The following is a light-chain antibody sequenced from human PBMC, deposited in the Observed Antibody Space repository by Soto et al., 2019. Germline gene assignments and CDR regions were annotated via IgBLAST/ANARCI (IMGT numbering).Light chain of an antibody. CDR3: QKYGSSSIT. J-gene: IGKJ5*01. Sequence: VLTQSPGTLSFSPGERATLSCRASQSVSSSYLAWYQQKTGQAPRLLIYGESSRATGIPDRLSGSGSGTDFNLTISRLEPEDFAVYYCQKYGSSSITFGQGTRLEIK. CDR2: GES. V-gene: IGKV3-20*01. CDR1: QSVSSSY.